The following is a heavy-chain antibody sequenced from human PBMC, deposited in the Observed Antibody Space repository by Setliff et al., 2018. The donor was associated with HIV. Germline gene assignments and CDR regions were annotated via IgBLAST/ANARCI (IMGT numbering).Heavy chain of an antibody. J-gene: IGHJ5*02. V-gene: IGHV1-69*13. D-gene: IGHD5-12*01. CDR1: GGTFSLYA. Sequence: SVKVSCKASGGTFSLYAINWVRQAPGQGLEWMGGIIPIFNTANYAQKFQGRVTITADGATSTAYMELSSLRFEDTATYYCARDQATGYEKVWFSWIDPWGQGTLVTVSS. CDR3: ARDQATGYEKVWFSWIDP. CDR2: IIPIFNTA.